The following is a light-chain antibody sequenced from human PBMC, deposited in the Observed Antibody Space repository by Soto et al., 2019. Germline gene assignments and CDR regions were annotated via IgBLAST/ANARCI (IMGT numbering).Light chain of an antibody. CDR3: QSADSSGTSYV. V-gene: IGLV3-25*02. CDR2: KDS. J-gene: IGLJ1*01. Sequence: ALTQPPSVSVSPGQTARITCSGDALPKQYAYWYQQKPGQAPVLVIYKDSERPSGIPERFSGSSSGTTVTLTISGVQAEDEADYYCQSADSSGTSYVFGTGTKVTVL. CDR1: ALPKQY.